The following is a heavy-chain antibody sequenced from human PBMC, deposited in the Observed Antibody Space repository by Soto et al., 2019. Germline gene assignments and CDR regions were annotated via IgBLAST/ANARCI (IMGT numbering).Heavy chain of an antibody. V-gene: IGHV3-23*01. CDR1: GFTFSSYA. CDR2: ISGSGGST. D-gene: IGHD1-26*01. CDR3: AKDKVGATGGRNYYYGMDV. J-gene: IGHJ6*02. Sequence: RGSLRLSCAASGFTFSSYAMSWVRQAPGKGLEWVSAISGSGGSTYYADSVKGRFTISRDNSKNTLYLQMNSLRAEDTAVYYCAKDKVGATGGRNYYYGMDVWGQGTTVTVSS.